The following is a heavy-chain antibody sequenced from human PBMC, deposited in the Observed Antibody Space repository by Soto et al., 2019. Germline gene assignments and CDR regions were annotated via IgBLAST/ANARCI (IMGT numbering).Heavy chain of an antibody. CDR3: AAGEASSRNLAPYYLDF. Sequence: SETLSLTCTVSGGSMRNYFWTWIRQPPGKGLEWIGYIHYSGTTSFFPSYNPSLRSRVTISEDTSKNQFSLKLLSVTTADTAVYFCAAGEASSRNLAPYYLDFWGQGTLVTSPQ. D-gene: IGHD6-13*01. J-gene: IGHJ4*02. CDR1: GGSMRNYF. CDR2: IHYSGTT. V-gene: IGHV4-59*01.